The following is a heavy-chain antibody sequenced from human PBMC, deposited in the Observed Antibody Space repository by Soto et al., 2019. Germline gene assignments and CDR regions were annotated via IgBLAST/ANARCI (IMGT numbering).Heavy chain of an antibody. CDR3: AAGEASSRNLAPYYLDF. Sequence: SETLSLTCTVSGGSMRNYFWTWIRQPPGKGLEWIGYIHYSGTTSFFPSYNPSLRSRVTISEDTSKNQFSLKLLSVTTADTAVYFCAAGEASSRNLAPYYLDFWGQGTLVTSPQ. D-gene: IGHD6-13*01. J-gene: IGHJ4*02. CDR1: GGSMRNYF. CDR2: IHYSGTT. V-gene: IGHV4-59*01.